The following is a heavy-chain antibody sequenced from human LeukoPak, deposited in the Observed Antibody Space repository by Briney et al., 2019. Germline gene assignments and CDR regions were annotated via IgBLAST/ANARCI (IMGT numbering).Heavy chain of an antibody. CDR1: GGSFSGYY. CDR3: ARGGSGYYYSYFDY. J-gene: IGHJ4*02. D-gene: IGHD3-22*01. Sequence: SETLSLTCAVYGGSFSGYYWSWIRQPPGEGLEWIGEINHSGSTNYNPSLKSRVTISVDTSKNQFSLKLSSVTAADTAVYYCARGGSGYYYSYFDYWGQGTLVTVSS. V-gene: IGHV4-34*01. CDR2: INHSGST.